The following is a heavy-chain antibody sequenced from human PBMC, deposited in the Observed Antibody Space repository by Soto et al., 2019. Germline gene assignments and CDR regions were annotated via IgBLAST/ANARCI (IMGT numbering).Heavy chain of an antibody. J-gene: IGHJ6*02. D-gene: IGHD3-16*01. CDR2: IWYDGSSK. CDR3: ARTFPTPDV. Sequence: QVQLVESGGGVVQPGRSLRLSCAASGFTFNNYGMHWVRQAPGKGLEWVALIWYDGSSKFYADSVKGRFTISRDNSKNTLSLQMNSLRADDTAVYFCARTFPTPDVWGQGTTVTVSS. V-gene: IGHV3-33*01. CDR1: GFTFNNYG.